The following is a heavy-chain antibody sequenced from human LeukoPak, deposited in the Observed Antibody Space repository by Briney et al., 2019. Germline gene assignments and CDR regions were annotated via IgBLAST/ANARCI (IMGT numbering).Heavy chain of an antibody. CDR1: GFTFSNAW. CDR3: ARRAMTERGHSYGLDY. Sequence: GGSLRLSCAASGFTFSNAWMTWVRQAPGKGLEWVSYISSSSSTIYYADSVKGRFTISRDNAKNSLYLQMNSLRAEDTAVYYCARRAMTERGHSYGLDYWGQGTLVTVSS. J-gene: IGHJ4*02. D-gene: IGHD5-18*01. V-gene: IGHV3-48*01. CDR2: ISSSSSTI.